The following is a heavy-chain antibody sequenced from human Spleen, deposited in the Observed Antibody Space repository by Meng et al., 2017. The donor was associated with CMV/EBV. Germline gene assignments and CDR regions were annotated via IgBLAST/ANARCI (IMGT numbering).Heavy chain of an antibody. Sequence: GESLKISCEASGFTFMTYSMNWVRQAPGKGLEWVSSISDRGTVIHYADSVGGRFTLSRDNAKSSLSLQMNSLRAEDTALYYCAREFRGAARGFDSWGQGTLVTVSS. CDR2: ISDRGTVI. CDR1: GFTFMTYS. CDR3: AREFRGAARGFDS. V-gene: IGHV3-21*04. J-gene: IGHJ4*02. D-gene: IGHD6-6*01.